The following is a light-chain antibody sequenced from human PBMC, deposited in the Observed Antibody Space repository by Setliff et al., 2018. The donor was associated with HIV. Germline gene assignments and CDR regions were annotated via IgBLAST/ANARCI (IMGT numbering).Light chain of an antibody. Sequence: ALTQPASVSGSPGQSITISCTGTSSDVGGYNYASWYQQHPGKAPKLMIYDVSNRPSGVSNRFSGSKSGNTASLTISGLQAEDEADYYCSSYTSSSTWVFGGGTQLTV. CDR3: SSYTSSSTWV. CDR1: SSDVGGYNY. J-gene: IGLJ3*02. V-gene: IGLV2-14*03. CDR2: DVS.